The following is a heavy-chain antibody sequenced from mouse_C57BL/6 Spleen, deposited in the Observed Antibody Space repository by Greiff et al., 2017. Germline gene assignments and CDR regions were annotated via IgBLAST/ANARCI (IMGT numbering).Heavy chain of an antibody. V-gene: IGHV1-72*01. Sequence: QVQLQQPGAELVKPGASVKLSCKASGYTFTSYWMHWVKQRPGRGLEWIGRIDPNSGGTKYNEKFKSKATLTVDKPSSTAYMQLSSLTSEDSAVYYCAREGSYYDYDGWYFDVWGTGTTVTVSS. D-gene: IGHD2-4*01. CDR3: AREGSYYDYDGWYFDV. CDR2: IDPNSGGT. J-gene: IGHJ1*03. CDR1: GYTFTSYW.